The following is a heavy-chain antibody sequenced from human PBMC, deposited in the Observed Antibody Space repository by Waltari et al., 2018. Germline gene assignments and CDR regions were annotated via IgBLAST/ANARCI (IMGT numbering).Heavy chain of an antibody. CDR1: GFTFSSYG. CDR3: ARTHIVVVGDAFDI. D-gene: IGHD2-21*01. J-gene: IGHJ3*02. Sequence: VQPVESGGGVVQPGGSLRLACASSGFTFSSYGMNWVRQAPGKGLEWVSYISSSSSTIYYADSVKGRFTISRDNAKNSLYLQMNSLRAEDTAVYYCARTHIVVVGDAFDIWGQGTMVTVSS. V-gene: IGHV3-48*01. CDR2: ISSSSSTI.